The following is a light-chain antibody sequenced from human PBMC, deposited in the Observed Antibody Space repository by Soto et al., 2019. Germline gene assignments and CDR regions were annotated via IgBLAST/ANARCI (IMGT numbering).Light chain of an antibody. J-gene: IGLJ2*01. CDR2: FDD. Sequence: QSVLTQPPSVSEAPRQRVTISCYGTTSNIGNNAVSWYQQLPGKAPKLLIYFDDLLPSGVSDRFSGSKSGTSASLAISGLQSEDEADYYCAAWDDSLNGVIFGGGTKLTVL. CDR3: AAWDDSLNGVI. V-gene: IGLV1-36*01. CDR1: TSNIGNNA.